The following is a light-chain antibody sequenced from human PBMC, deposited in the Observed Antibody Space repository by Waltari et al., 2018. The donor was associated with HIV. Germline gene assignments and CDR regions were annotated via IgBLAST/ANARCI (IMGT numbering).Light chain of an antibody. Sequence: DTEMTQSPSSLSASVGDTVTITCRASQSIRSFLNWYQQKPGKAPRLVIYFASSLQSGVPSRFSGSGSGTDFTLTISSLQPEDFATYFCQQSYTSPRTFGQGTKVEIK. CDR2: FAS. J-gene: IGKJ1*01. CDR1: QSIRSF. V-gene: IGKV1-39*01. CDR3: QQSYTSPRT.